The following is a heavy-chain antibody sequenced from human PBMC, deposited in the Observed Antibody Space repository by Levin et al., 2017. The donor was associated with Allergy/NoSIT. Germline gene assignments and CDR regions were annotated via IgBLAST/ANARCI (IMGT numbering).Heavy chain of an antibody. CDR2: ISYDGSNK. CDR3: AKVGGWPRSYYYYGMDV. D-gene: IGHD4-23*01. V-gene: IGHV3-30*18. Sequence: SCAASGFTFSSYGMHWVRQAPGKGLEWVAVISYDGSNKYYADSVKGRFTISRDNSKNTLYLQMNSLRAEDTAVYYCAKVGGWPRSYYYYGMDVWGQGTTVTVSS. J-gene: IGHJ6*02. CDR1: GFTFSSYG.